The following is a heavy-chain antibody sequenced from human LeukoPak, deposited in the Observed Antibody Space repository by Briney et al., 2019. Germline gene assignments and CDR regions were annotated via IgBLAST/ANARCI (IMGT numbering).Heavy chain of an antibody. J-gene: IGHJ4*02. CDR1: GGSFSGYY. Sequence: SETLSLTCAVYGGSFSGYYWSWIRQPPGKGLEWIGEINHSGSTNYNPSLKSRVTISVDTSKNQFSLKLSPVTAADTAVYYCAGGGQHPVNWGQGPLVTVSS. D-gene: IGHD4-17*01. CDR2: INHSGST. V-gene: IGHV4-34*01. CDR3: AGGGQHPVN.